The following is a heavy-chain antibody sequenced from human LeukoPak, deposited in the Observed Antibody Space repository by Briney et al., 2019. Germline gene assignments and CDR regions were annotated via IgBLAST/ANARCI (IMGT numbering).Heavy chain of an antibody. D-gene: IGHD1-1*01. Sequence: ASVKVSCKASGYTFTSYGISWVRQAPGQGLEWMGWISAYNGNTNYAQKLQGRVTMTTDTSRSTAYMGLRSLRSDDTAVYYCAREDFYGTTGTPDYWGQGTLVTVSS. CDR2: ISAYNGNT. CDR1: GYTFTSYG. V-gene: IGHV1-18*01. J-gene: IGHJ4*02. CDR3: AREDFYGTTGTPDY.